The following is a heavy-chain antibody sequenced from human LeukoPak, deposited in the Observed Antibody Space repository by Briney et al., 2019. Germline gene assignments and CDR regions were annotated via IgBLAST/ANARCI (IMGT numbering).Heavy chain of an antibody. V-gene: IGHV1-2*02. CDR3: ARDYYASGSFYASP. CDR2: INPNSGGT. J-gene: IGHJ5*02. Sequence: ASVKVSCKASGYTFTVYYIHWVRQAPGQGLEWMGGINPNSGGTNYAQKFQGRVTMTRDTSISTAYLELSRLTSDDTAVYYCARDYYASGSFYASPWGQGTLVTVSS. CDR1: GYTFTVYY. D-gene: IGHD3-10*01.